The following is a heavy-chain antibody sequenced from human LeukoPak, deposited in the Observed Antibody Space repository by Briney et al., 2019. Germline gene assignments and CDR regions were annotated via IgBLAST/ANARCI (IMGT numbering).Heavy chain of an antibody. Sequence: SQTLSLTCTVSGGSISSGDYYWSWIRQPPGKGLEWIGYIYYSGSTYYNPSLKSRVAISVDTSKNQFSLKLSSVTAADTAVYYCARAYYDILTGYYRTSYYFDYWGQETLVTVSS. CDR3: ARAYYDILTGYYRTSYYFDY. V-gene: IGHV4-30-4*01. D-gene: IGHD3-9*01. J-gene: IGHJ4*02. CDR2: IYYSGST. CDR1: GGSISSGDYY.